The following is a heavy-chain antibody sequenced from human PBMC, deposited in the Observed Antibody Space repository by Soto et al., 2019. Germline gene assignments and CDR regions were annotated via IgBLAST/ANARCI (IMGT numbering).Heavy chain of an antibody. CDR1: GVSIRDYY. CDR3: AKKSAAFWLDP. D-gene: IGHD6-25*01. J-gene: IGHJ5*02. Sequence: SETLSLTCTVSGVSIRDYYWIWIRQAPWKGLDWIGYIHSSGYTNYNPSLKSRVVMSIDTSKNLFSLKLSSVTAADTAVYYCAKKSAAFWLDPWGQGTLVTVSS. CDR2: IHSSGYT. V-gene: IGHV4-59*01.